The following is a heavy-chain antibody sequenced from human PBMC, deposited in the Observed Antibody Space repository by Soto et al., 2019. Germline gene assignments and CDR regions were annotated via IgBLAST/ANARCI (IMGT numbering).Heavy chain of an antibody. D-gene: IGHD6-19*01. J-gene: IGHJ4*02. CDR1: GDSVSSNSAA. CDR2: TYYRSKWYN. CDR3: ARDGIAVAGTGFDY. V-gene: IGHV6-1*01. Sequence: SQTLSLTCAISGDSVSSNSAAWNWIRQPPSRGLEWLGRTYYRSKWYNDYAVSVKSRITINPDTSKNQFSLQLNSVTPEDTAVYYCARDGIAVAGTGFDYWGQGTLVTVSS.